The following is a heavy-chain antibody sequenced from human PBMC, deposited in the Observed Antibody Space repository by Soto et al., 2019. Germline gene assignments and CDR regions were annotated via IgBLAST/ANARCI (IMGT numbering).Heavy chain of an antibody. CDR1: GFTFSSYW. J-gene: IGHJ4*02. V-gene: IGHV3-74*01. CDR3: GRSREGYSYFEH. Sequence: EVQLVESGGGFVQPGGSLRLSCAAYGFTFSSYWMHWVRQAPGAGPVWVSRISSDGSSIYYADSVKGRFTVSRDNAKNTLYLQMSSLRADDTAVYYCGRSREGYSYFEHWGQGILVTVSS. D-gene: IGHD4-4*01. CDR2: ISSDGSSI.